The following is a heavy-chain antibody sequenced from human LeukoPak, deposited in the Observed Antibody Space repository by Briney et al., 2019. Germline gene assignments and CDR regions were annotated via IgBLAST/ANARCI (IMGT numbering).Heavy chain of an antibody. D-gene: IGHD5-18*01. V-gene: IGHV1-69*01. J-gene: IGHJ4*02. CDR1: GGTFSSYA. CDR3: ARAPLSDTAMVTLDY. Sequence: GASVKVSCKASGGTFSSYAISWVRQAPGQGLDWMGGIIPIFGTANYAQKFQGRVTITADESTSTAYMELSSLRSEDTAVYYCARAPLSDTAMVTLDYWDQGTLVTVSS. CDR2: IIPIFGTA.